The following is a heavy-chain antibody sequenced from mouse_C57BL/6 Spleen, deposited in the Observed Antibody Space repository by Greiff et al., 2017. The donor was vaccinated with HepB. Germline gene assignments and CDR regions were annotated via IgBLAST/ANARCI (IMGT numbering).Heavy chain of an antibody. CDR2: ISDGGSYT. D-gene: IGHD2-1*01. CDR3: ARESPNLLYPMDY. Sequence: DVMLVESGGGLVKPGGSLKLSCAASGFTFSSYAMSWVRQTPEKRLEWVATISDGGSYTYYPDNVKGRFTISRDNAKNNLYLQMSHLKSEDTAMYYCARESPNLLYPMDYWGQGTSVTVSS. V-gene: IGHV5-4*01. CDR1: GFTFSSYA. J-gene: IGHJ4*01.